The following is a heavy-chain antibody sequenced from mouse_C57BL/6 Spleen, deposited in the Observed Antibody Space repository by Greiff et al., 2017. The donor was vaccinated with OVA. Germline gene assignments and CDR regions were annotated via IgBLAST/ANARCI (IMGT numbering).Heavy chain of an antibody. Sequence: VQLQQSGAELVKPGASVKLSCKASGYTFTSYWMHWVKQRPGQGLEWIGMIHPNSGSTNYNEKFKSKATLTVDKSSSTAYMQLSSLTSEDSAVYYCARYTMVTTYYYFDYWGQGTTLTVSS. CDR2: IHPNSGST. CDR1: GYTFTSYW. D-gene: IGHD2-2*01. CDR3: ARYTMVTTYYYFDY. J-gene: IGHJ2*01. V-gene: IGHV1-64*01.